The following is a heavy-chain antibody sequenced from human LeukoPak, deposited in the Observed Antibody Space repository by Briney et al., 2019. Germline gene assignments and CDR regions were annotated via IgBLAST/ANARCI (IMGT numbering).Heavy chain of an antibody. CDR2: VYHSGNT. CDR1: GYSISSGYY. Sequence: SETLSLTCTVSGYSISSGYYWGWIRQPPGKGLEWVGGVYHSGNTYYNPSLKSRVTISVDTSNNQFSLRLSSVTAADTAVYYCARDRSVGVLPAPPFDYWGQGTLVTVSS. CDR3: ARDRSVGVLPAPPFDY. V-gene: IGHV4-38-2*02. J-gene: IGHJ4*02. D-gene: IGHD6-6*01.